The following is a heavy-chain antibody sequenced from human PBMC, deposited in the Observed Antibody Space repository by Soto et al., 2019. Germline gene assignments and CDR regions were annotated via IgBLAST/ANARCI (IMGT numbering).Heavy chain of an antibody. CDR1: GFTFSSYW. CDR3: ARDAAAARPCWFDP. D-gene: IGHD6-6*01. Sequence: GGSLRLSCAASGFTFSSYWMSWVRQAPGKGLEWVANIKQDGSEKYYVDSVKGRFTISRDNAKNSLYLQMNSLRAEDTAVYYCARDAAAARPCWFDPWGQGTLVTVSS. J-gene: IGHJ5*02. CDR2: IKQDGSEK. V-gene: IGHV3-7*03.